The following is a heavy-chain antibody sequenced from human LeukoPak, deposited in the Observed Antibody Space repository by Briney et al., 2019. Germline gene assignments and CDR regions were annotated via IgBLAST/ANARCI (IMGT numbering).Heavy chain of an antibody. CDR1: GYTFTEYY. V-gene: IGHV1-2*02. D-gene: IGHD3-16*01. Sequence: ASVKVSCKTSGYTFTEYYIHWVRQAPGHGLEWMGWVNPHSGGTNYAQKFQGRVTMTRDTSISTAYMELNSLRSEDTAVYYCARPRLLGELLSDAFDIWGQGTMVTVSS. CDR2: VNPHSGGT. CDR3: ARPRLLGELLSDAFDI. J-gene: IGHJ3*02.